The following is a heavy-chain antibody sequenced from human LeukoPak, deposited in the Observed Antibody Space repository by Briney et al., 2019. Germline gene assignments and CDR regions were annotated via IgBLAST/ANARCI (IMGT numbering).Heavy chain of an antibody. CDR2: IYYSGST. CDR1: GGSISSYY. V-gene: IGHV4-59*01. CDR3: AHHYDSSGYYSLYGDAFDI. J-gene: IGHJ3*02. D-gene: IGHD3-22*01. Sequence: SETLSLTRTVSGGSISSYYWSWIRQPPGKGLEWIGYIYYSGSTNYNPSLKSRVTISVDTSKNQFSLKLSSVTAADTAVYYCAHHYDSSGYYSLYGDAFDIWGQGTMVTVSS.